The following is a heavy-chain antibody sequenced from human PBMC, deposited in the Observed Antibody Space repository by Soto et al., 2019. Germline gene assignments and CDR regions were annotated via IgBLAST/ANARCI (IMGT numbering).Heavy chain of an antibody. V-gene: IGHV4-61*01. D-gene: IGHD5-12*01. CDR2: IYYSGST. CDR1: GGSVSSGSYY. J-gene: IGHJ4*02. CDR3: ERDHPDHLARHTDFDS. Sequence: SETLSLTCTVSGGSVSSGSYYWSWIRQPPGKGLEWIGYIYYSGSTNYNPSLKSRVTISVDTSKNQFSLKLSSVTAAVTAVYYCERDHPDHLARHTDFDSWGQGIVVTVSS.